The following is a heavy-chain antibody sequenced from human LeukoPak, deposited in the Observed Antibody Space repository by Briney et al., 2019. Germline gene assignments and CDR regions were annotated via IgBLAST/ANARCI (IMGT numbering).Heavy chain of an antibody. J-gene: IGHJ4*02. V-gene: IGHV4-4*07. CDR2: IYTSGST. D-gene: IGHD5-18*01. CDR1: GGSISSYY. CDR3: ARGRRGGYSYGYNFDY. Sequence: SETLSLTCTDSGGSISSYYWSWIRQPAGKGLEWIGRIYTSGSTNYNPSLKSRVTMSIDTSKNQFSLKLSSVTAADTAVYYCARGRRGGYSYGYNFDYWGQGTLVTVSS.